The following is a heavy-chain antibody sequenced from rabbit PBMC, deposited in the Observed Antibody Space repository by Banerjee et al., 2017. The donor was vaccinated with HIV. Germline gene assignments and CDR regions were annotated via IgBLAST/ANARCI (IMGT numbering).Heavy chain of an antibody. D-gene: IGHD1-1*01. CDR2: IDAGSGIA. J-gene: IGHJ4*01. V-gene: IGHV1S45*01. CDR1: GFSFSSSYW. Sequence: QEQLEESGGDLVKPEGSLTLTCTASGFSFSSSYWICWIRQAPGKGLEWIACIDAGSGIAYYASWAKGRFTISKTSSTTVTLQMTSLTAADTATYFCARDVYLSGWNGDFNLWGQGTLVTVS. CDR3: ARDVYLSGWNGDFNL.